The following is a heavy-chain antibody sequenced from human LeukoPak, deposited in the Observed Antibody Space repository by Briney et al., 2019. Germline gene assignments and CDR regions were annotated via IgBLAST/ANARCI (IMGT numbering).Heavy chain of an antibody. J-gene: IGHJ5*02. CDR1: GGSFSGYY. V-gene: IGHV4-34*01. CDR2: INHSGST. D-gene: IGHD3-22*01. Sequence: PSETLSLTCAVYGGSFSGYYWSWIRQPPGKGLEWIGEINHSGSTNYNPSLKSGVTISVDTSKNQFSLKLSSVTAADTAVYYCARGIRYYYDSSGYYPLNWFDPWGQGTLVTVSS. CDR3: ARGIRYYYDSSGYYPLNWFDP.